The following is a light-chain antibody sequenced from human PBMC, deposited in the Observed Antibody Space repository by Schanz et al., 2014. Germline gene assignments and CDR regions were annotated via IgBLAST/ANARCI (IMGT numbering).Light chain of an antibody. CDR3: QQYGSSALT. Sequence: EIVLTQSPGTLSFSPGERVTLSCRASQSVSSSYLAWYQQKPGQAPRLLIYGASNRASGIPDRFSGSGSGTDFTLSISRLDPEDFAVYYCQQYGSSALTFGGGTKVEIK. CDR2: GAS. CDR1: QSVSSSY. V-gene: IGKV3-20*01. J-gene: IGKJ4*01.